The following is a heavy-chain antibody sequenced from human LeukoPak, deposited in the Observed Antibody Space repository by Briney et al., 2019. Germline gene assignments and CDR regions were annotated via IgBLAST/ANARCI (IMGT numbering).Heavy chain of an antibody. CDR3: PKKVVRANHVLTARTATTSFDY. D-gene: IGHD2-2*01. V-gene: IGHV3-23*01. Sequence: PGGSLRLSCAASGFTFSSYAMSWGRQALGKGLEWVSAICYNGSNTYYADSVKGRFTISRDNSKNTLYLQMNSLKAEDPAVYYRPKKVVRANHVLTARTATTSFDYWGQGTLVTVSS. J-gene: IGHJ4*03. CDR1: GFTFSSYA. CDR2: ICYNGSNT.